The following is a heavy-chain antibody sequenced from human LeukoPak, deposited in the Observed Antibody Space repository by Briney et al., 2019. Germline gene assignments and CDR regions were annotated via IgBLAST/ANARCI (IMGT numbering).Heavy chain of an antibody. CDR3: AREREWGFIDY. Sequence: NYNPSLKSRVTISVDTSKNHFSLRLSSVTAADTAVYYCAREREWGFIDYWGQGTLVTVSS. J-gene: IGHJ4*02. V-gene: IGHV4-4*02. D-gene: IGHD1-26*01.